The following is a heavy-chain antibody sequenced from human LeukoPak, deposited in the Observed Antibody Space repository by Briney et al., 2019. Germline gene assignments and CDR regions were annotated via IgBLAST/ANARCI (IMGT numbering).Heavy chain of an antibody. CDR3: ARCGEWELPTGLDY. V-gene: IGHV3-30*01. J-gene: IGHJ4*02. CDR1: GFTFSSYA. D-gene: IGHD1-26*01. CDR2: ISYDGSNK. Sequence: GGSLRLSCAASGFTFSSYAMNWVRQAPGKGLEWVAVISYDGSNKYYADSVKGRFTISRDNSKNTLYLQMNSLRADDTAVYYCARCGEWELPTGLDYWGQGTLVTVSS.